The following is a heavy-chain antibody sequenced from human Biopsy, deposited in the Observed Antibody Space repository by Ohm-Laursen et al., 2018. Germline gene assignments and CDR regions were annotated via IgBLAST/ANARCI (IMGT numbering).Heavy chain of an antibody. D-gene: IGHD6-13*01. CDR2: INEDGSDK. CDR3: ARDVYSVGKTAGGINY. CDR1: GFTFSNFW. Sequence: SLRLSCTASGFTFSNFWMSWVRQAPGKGLEWVANINEDGSDKNYVDSVKGRFTISRDNAKKSLYLQMNSLRAEDTAVYYCARDVYSVGKTAGGINYWGQGILVTVSS. V-gene: IGHV3-7*01. J-gene: IGHJ4*02.